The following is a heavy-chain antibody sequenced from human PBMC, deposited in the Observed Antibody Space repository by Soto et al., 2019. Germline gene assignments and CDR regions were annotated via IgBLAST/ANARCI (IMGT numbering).Heavy chain of an antibody. CDR2: IRSKANSYAT. Sequence: GVLRLSCEASGFTFSGSAMHWVRQASGKGLEWVGRIRSKANSYATAYAAPVKGRFTISRDDSKNTLYLQMNSLKTEDTAVYYCTTVAGTPSGDYWGQGTLVTVSS. D-gene: IGHD6-19*01. J-gene: IGHJ4*02. V-gene: IGHV3-73*01. CDR1: GFTFSGSA. CDR3: TTVAGTPSGDY.